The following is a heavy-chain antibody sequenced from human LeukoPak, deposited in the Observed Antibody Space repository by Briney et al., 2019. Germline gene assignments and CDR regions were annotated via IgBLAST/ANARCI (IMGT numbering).Heavy chain of an antibody. D-gene: IGHD1-7*01. CDR3: ARAGFANWNYGYAFGY. V-gene: IGHV3-48*03. CDR1: GFTFSSYE. CDR2: ISSSGSSI. Sequence: PGGSLRLSCADTGFTFSSYEMNWVRQAPGKGLEWVSYISSSGSSIDYADSVKGRFTISRDNAKNSLYLQMNSLRAEDTAVYYCARAGFANWNYGYAFGYWGPGTLVTVSS. J-gene: IGHJ4*02.